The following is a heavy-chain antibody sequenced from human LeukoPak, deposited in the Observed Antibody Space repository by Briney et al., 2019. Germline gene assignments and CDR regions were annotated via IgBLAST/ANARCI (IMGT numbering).Heavy chain of an antibody. CDR3: ARVGGDSSGYYYSGRPCHNCVDY. CDR2: IYYSGST. CDR1: GGSISSYY. J-gene: IGHJ4*02. V-gene: IGHV4-59*01. Sequence: SETLSLTCTVSGGSISSYYWSWIRQPPGKGLEWIGYIYYSGSTNYNPSLKSRVTISVDTSKNQFSLKLSSVTAADTAVYYCARVGGDSSGYYYSGRPCHNCVDYWGQGTLVTVSS. D-gene: IGHD3-22*01.